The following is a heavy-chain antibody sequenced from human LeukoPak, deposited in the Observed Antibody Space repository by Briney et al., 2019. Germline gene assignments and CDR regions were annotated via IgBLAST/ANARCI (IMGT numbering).Heavy chain of an antibody. CDR3: TRDQGDY. Sequence: PGGSLRLSCAASGFTFSSYGMHWVRQAPGKGLEWVAVTWHDGSNKYYADSVEGRFTISRDNSKNTLYLQMNSLRAEDTAVYYCTRDQGDYWGQGTLVTVSS. CDR2: TWHDGSNK. J-gene: IGHJ4*02. V-gene: IGHV3-33*01. CDR1: GFTFSSYG.